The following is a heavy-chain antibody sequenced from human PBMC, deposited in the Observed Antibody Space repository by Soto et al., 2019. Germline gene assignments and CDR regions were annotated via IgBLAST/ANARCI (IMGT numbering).Heavy chain of an antibody. J-gene: IGHJ6*03. D-gene: IGHD2-2*01. Sequence: ASVKVSCKASGYTFTSYDINWVRQATGQGLEWMGWMNPNSGNTGYAQKFQGRVTMTRNTSISTAYMELSSLRSEDTAVYYCARVGYCSSTSCRRRGYYYMDVWGKGTTVTVSS. CDR3: ARVGYCSSTSCRRRGYYYMDV. CDR1: GYTFTSYD. V-gene: IGHV1-8*01. CDR2: MNPNSGNT.